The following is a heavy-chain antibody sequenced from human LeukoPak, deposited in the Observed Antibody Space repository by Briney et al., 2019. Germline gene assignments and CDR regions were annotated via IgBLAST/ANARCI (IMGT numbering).Heavy chain of an antibody. CDR2: IYHSGST. CDR1: GYSISSGYY. CDR3: ARVVVVVVAANQGYYYYYMDV. V-gene: IGHV4-38-2*02. Sequence: SETLSLTCTVSGYSISSGYYWGWIRQPPGKGLEWIGSIYHSGSTYYNPSLKSRVTISVDTSKNQFSLKLSSVTAADTAVYYCARVVVVVVAANQGYYYYYMDVWGKGTTVTVSS. J-gene: IGHJ6*03. D-gene: IGHD2-15*01.